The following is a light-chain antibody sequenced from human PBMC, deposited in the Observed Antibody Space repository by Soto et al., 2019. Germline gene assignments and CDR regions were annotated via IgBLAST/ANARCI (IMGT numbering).Light chain of an antibody. V-gene: IGLV1-40*01. J-gene: IGLJ3*02. CDR1: SSNIVAGYD. Sequence: QSVLTQPPSVSGAPGQRVTISCTGSSSNIVAGYDVHWYQQLPGTAPKLLIYGNSNRPSGIPDRFSGSKSGTSASLAITGLQAEYEADYYCQSYDSSLSVGVFGGGTKLTVL. CDR2: GNS. CDR3: QSYDSSLSVGV.